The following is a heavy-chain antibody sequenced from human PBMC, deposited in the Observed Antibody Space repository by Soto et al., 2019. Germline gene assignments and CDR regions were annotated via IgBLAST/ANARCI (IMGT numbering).Heavy chain of an antibody. D-gene: IGHD6-19*01. Sequence: GGSLRLSCAASGFTFSDYGMHWVRQAPGKGLEWVAVIWYDGINKYYADSVKGRFTISRDNSKKTLFLQMNSLRAEDTAVYYCARLQSDYYFGMDVWGQGTTVTVSS. CDR2: IWYDGINK. J-gene: IGHJ6*02. CDR3: ARLQSDYYFGMDV. CDR1: GFTFSDYG. V-gene: IGHV3-33*01.